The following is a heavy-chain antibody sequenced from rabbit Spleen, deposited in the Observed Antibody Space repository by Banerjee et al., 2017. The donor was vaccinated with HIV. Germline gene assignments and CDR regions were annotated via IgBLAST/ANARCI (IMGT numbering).Heavy chain of an antibody. J-gene: IGHJ6*01. CDR2: ISGGGSSFT. Sequence: QSLEESGGDLVKPGGSLTLTCTASGFSFSNNDYMCWVRQAPGKGLEWISCISGGGSSFTSYANWAKGRFTSSKTSSTTVPLQMTSLTAADTATYFCARDTGSSFSSYGMDLWGPGTLVTVS. V-gene: IGHV1S40*01. CDR3: ARDTGSSFSSYGMDL. D-gene: IGHD8-1*01. CDR1: GFSFSNNDY.